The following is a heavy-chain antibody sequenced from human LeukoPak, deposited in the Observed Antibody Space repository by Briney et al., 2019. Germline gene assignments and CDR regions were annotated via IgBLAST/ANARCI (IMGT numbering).Heavy chain of an antibody. CDR2: INHSGST. D-gene: IGHD2-2*01. CDR1: GGSFSGYY. CDR3: ASAVVVPAAFMDV. J-gene: IGHJ6*03. V-gene: IGHV4-34*01. Sequence: SETLSLTCAVYGGSFSGYYWSWIRQPPGKGLEWIGEINHSGSTNYNPSLKSRVTISLDTSKNQFSLKLSSVTAADTAVYYCASAVVVPAAFMDVWGKGTTVTVSS.